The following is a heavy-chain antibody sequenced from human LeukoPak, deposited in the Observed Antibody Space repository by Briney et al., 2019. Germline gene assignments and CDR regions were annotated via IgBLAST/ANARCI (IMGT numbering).Heavy chain of an antibody. J-gene: IGHJ5*01. V-gene: IGHV4-39*01. Sequence: SETLSLTCTVSGGSFTSGSYYWGWVRQPPRKGLEWLGSIYYSETTYYSPSLNSRVTISVDTSENQFSLKLSSVTAAYTAVYYCARHREAYTNSWFHYWGQGTLVTVSS. CDR2: IYYSETT. CDR3: ARHREAYTNSWFHY. D-gene: IGHD2-2*02. CDR1: GGSFTSGSYY.